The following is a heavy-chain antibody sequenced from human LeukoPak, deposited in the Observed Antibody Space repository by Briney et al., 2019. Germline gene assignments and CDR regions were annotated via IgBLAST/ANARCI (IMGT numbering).Heavy chain of an antibody. CDR1: SFTLSTYA. D-gene: IGHD4-17*01. Sequence: GGSLRLSCAASSFTLSTYAMSWVRQVPAKGLEWVLAISTTTYYADFVEGGFTISRDNSKDTLYLQMNSLGAEDTAVYYCANPMAPRYGDYHNSRFGTWGRGTLVTVSS. CDR2: ISTTT. J-gene: IGHJ5*02. CDR3: ANPMAPRYGDYHNSRFGT. V-gene: IGHV3-23*01.